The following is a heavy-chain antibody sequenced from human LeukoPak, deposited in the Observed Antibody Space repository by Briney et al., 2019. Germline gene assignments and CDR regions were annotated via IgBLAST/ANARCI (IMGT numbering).Heavy chain of an antibody. J-gene: IGHJ3*02. CDR2: INPSGCST. CDR1: GYTFTSYD. Sequence: ASVNVSCKASGYTFTSYDINWVRQAPGQGLEWMGIINPSGCSTSYAQKFQGRVTMTRDTSTSTVYMELSSLRSEDTAVYYCARDPPVSRGGSLLPPAFDIWGQGTMVTVSS. CDR3: ARDPPVSRGGSLLPPAFDI. D-gene: IGHD2-15*01. V-gene: IGHV1-46*01.